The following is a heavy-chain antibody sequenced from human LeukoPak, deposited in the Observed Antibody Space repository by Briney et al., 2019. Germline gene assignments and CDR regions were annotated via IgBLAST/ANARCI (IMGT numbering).Heavy chain of an antibody. D-gene: IGHD6-13*01. Sequence: PGRSLRLSCAASGFTFSSYGMHWVRQAPGKGLEGVAVISYDGSNKYYADSVKGRFTISRDNSKNTLYLQMNSLRAEDTAVYYCAKDSQPGVTIAAAGYWGQGTLVTVSS. V-gene: IGHV3-30*18. CDR3: AKDSQPGVTIAAAGY. CDR2: ISYDGSNK. J-gene: IGHJ4*02. CDR1: GFTFSSYG.